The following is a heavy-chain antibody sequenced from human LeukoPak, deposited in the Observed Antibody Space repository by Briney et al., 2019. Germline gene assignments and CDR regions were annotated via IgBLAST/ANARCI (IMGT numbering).Heavy chain of an antibody. Sequence: GGSLRLSCAASGFTFSSYWMHWVRQAPGKGLVWVSRINSDGSSTSYADSVKGRFTISRDNAKNTLYLQMNSLRAEDTAAYYCASHPIYGSGSYPFDYWGQGTLVTVSS. CDR1: GFTFSSYW. CDR2: INSDGSST. D-gene: IGHD3-10*01. V-gene: IGHV3-74*01. CDR3: ASHPIYGSGSYPFDY. J-gene: IGHJ4*02.